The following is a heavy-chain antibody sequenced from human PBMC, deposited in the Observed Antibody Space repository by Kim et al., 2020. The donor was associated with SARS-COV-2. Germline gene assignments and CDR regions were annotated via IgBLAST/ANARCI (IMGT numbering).Heavy chain of an antibody. CDR3: AGLAGGSIAYGMGV. D-gene: IGHD2-15*01. Sequence: YNTSLKSRVTISIDTSKNQFSLGLRSVTAADTAVYYCAGLAGGSIAYGMGVWGPGTTVTVSS. J-gene: IGHJ6*02. V-gene: IGHV4-61*07.